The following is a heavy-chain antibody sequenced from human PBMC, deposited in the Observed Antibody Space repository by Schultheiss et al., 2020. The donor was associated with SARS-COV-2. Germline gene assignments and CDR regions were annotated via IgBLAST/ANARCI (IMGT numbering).Heavy chain of an antibody. V-gene: IGHV3-30*01. CDR1: GYTFTSYA. CDR3: ASTGRDYGDAFDI. D-gene: IGHD4-17*01. CDR2: ISYDGSNK. Sequence: GESLKISCKASGYTFTSYAMHWVRQAPGKGLEWVAVISYDGSNKYYADSVKGRFTISRDNAKKSLYLHMNSLIAEDMAVYYCASTGRDYGDAFDIWGQGTMVTVSS. J-gene: IGHJ3*02.